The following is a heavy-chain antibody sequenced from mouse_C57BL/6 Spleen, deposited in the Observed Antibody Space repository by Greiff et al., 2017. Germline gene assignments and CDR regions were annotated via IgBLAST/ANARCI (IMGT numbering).Heavy chain of an antibody. CDR3: AKASTAPRHFDV. D-gene: IGHD2-1*01. CDR2: ILPGSGST. CDR1: GYTFTGYW. V-gene: IGHV1-9*01. J-gene: IGHJ1*03. Sequence: VQLQQSGAELMKPGASVTLSCKATGYTFTGYWIEWVKQRPGHGLEWIGEILPGSGSTNYTEKIKGKATFTADTSSNTDYMQLSSLTTEDSAIYYCAKASTAPRHFDVWGTGTTVTVSS.